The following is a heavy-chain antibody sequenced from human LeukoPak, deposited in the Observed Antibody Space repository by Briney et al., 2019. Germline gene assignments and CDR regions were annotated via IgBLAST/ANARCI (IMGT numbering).Heavy chain of an antibody. CDR1: GYTFTGYY. Sequence: ASVKVSCKASGYTFTGYYMHWVRKTPGPGLEWMGWINPNTGDTNYGRKFQGRVTMTRDTSINTAYMELRSLRSDDTAVYYCARSRRVGNGEYPDYWGQGTLVTVSS. CDR3: ARSRRVGNGEYPDY. J-gene: IGHJ4*02. V-gene: IGHV1-2*02. D-gene: IGHD3-10*01. CDR2: INPNTGDT.